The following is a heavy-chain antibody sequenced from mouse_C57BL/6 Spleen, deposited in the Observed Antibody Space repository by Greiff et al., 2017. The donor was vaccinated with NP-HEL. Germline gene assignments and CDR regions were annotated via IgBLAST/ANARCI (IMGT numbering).Heavy chain of an antibody. CDR1: GFTIKDDY. V-gene: IGHV14-4*01. CDR2: IDPENGDT. J-gene: IGHJ4*01. D-gene: IGHD2-4*01. CDR3: TASTMIKYYYAMDD. Sequence: VQLQQSGAELVRPGASVKLSCTASGFTIKDDYMHWVKQRPEQGLEWIGWIDPENGDTEYAAKFQGKATITADTSSNTAYLQLSSLTSEDTAVYYCTASTMIKYYYAMDDWGQGTSVTVSS.